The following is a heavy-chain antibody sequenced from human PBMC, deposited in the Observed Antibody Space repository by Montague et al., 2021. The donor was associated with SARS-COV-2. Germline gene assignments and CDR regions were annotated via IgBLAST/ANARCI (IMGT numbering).Heavy chain of an antibody. Sequence: SETLSLTCAVYGGSFSGYYWSWIRQSPGKGLEWIGEINQSGSTNYNPSLKSRVILSVDTSKKQFSLKLSSLTAADTAVYYCARVAGGYYHDSSAYFDYWGQGSRGAVAA. CDR3: ARVAGGYYHDSSAYFDY. D-gene: IGHD3-22*01. CDR1: GGSFSGYY. CDR2: INQSGST. J-gene: IGHJ4*02. V-gene: IGHV4-34*01.